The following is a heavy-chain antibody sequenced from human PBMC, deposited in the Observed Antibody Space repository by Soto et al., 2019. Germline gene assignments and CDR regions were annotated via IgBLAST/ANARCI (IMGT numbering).Heavy chain of an antibody. J-gene: IGHJ6*02. V-gene: IGHV2-70*11. CDR3: ARALYGDHVLGYYFGMDV. Sequence: SGPTLVNPTQTLTLTCTFSGFSLSTSGMCVSWIRQPPGKALEWLARIDWDDDKYYSTSLKTRLTISKDTSKNQVVLTMTNMDPVDTATYYCARALYGDHVLGYYFGMDVWGQGTTVTVSS. D-gene: IGHD4-17*01. CDR2: IDWDDDK. CDR1: GFSLSTSGMC.